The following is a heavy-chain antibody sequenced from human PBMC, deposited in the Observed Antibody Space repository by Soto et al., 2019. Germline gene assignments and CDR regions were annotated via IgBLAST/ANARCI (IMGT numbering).Heavy chain of an antibody. D-gene: IGHD2-21*02. J-gene: IGHJ4*02. V-gene: IGHV5-10-1*01. Sequence: GESLKISCKGSGYSFTSYWISWVRQMPGKGLEWMGRIDPSDSYTNYSPSYQGHVTISADKSISTAYLQWSSLKASDTAMYYCATAPVVVVTAIPDYWGQGTLVTVSS. CDR2: IDPSDSYT. CDR3: ATAPVVVVTAIPDY. CDR1: GYSFTSYW.